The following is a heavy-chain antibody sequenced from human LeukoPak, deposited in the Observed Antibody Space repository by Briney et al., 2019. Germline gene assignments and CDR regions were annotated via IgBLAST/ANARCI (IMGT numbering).Heavy chain of an antibody. D-gene: IGHD1-7*01. J-gene: IGHJ4*02. CDR1: GGSITNFRDF. Sequence: SQTLSLTCTVSGGSITNFRDFWGWVRQPPGKGLEWIGLVYYSGSAYYNPSPKSRATILGDMSKNQFSLKVSAVTATHTAVYYCAIDKNWNYGLDYWGQGTLVTVSS. CDR3: AIDKNWNYGLDY. CDR2: VYYSGSA. V-gene: IGHV4-39*02.